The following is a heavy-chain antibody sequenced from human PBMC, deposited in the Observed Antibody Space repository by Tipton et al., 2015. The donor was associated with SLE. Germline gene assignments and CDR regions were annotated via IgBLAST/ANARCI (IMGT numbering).Heavy chain of an antibody. V-gene: IGHV4-61*01. Sequence: TLSLTCTVSGGSVSSGSYYWSWIRQPPGKGLEWIGYIYYSGSTNYNPSLKSRVTISVDTSKNQFSLKLSSVTAADTAVYYCARVDWPYFDYWGQGTLATVSS. J-gene: IGHJ4*02. CDR1: GGSVSSGSYY. CDR3: ARVDWPYFDY. CDR2: IYYSGST. D-gene: IGHD3/OR15-3a*01.